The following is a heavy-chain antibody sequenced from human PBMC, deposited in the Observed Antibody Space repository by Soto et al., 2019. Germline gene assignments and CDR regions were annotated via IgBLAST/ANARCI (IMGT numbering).Heavy chain of an antibody. J-gene: IGHJ6*02. Sequence: LRLSCAASGFTFSIYWMHWVRQAPGKGPVWVSRIDNAGSSARYADSVKGRFTISRDNAKNTVYLQMNSLRAEDTAVYYCTRVGGSVSGMDVWGQGTTVTVSS. CDR3: TRVGGSVSGMDV. D-gene: IGHD4-17*01. V-gene: IGHV3-74*01. CDR1: GFTFSIYW. CDR2: IDNAGSSA.